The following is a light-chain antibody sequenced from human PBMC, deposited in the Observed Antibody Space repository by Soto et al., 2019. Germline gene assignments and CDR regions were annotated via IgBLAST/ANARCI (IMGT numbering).Light chain of an antibody. CDR3: QQYNTWLIT. CDR1: QSVSSN. CDR2: GAS. V-gene: IGKV3-15*01. J-gene: IGKJ5*01. Sequence: EIVMTQSPATLSVSPGERATLACRASQSVSSNLSWYQQKPGQAPRLLIYGASTRATGIPARFSGSGSGTEFTLTISRLQSEDFAVYYCQQYNTWLITFGQGTRLEIK.